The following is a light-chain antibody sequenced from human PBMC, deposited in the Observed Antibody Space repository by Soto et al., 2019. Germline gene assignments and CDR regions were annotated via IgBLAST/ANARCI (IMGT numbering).Light chain of an antibody. CDR1: SSDVGGHDS. Sequence: QSALTQPASVSGSPGQSITVSCTGTSSDVGGHDSVSWYQQHPGKAPKLMIFDVSHRPSGVSYRFSGSKSGNTASLTISGLQAEDEADYYCCSYTSTSTYVFGTGTQVTVL. J-gene: IGLJ1*01. V-gene: IGLV2-14*01. CDR3: CSYTSTSTYV. CDR2: DVS.